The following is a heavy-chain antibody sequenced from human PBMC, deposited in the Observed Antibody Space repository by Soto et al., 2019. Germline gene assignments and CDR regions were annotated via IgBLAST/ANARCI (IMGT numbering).Heavy chain of an antibody. CDR2: INAANGNT. J-gene: IGHJ4*02. Sequence: GASVKVSCKASGYTFTSHAMHWVRQAPGQRLEWMGWINAANGNTKYSQKFQGRVTITRDTSASTAYMELSSLRSEDTAVYYCAREDDFWSGYPDYWGQGTLVTAPQ. CDR1: GYTFTSHA. V-gene: IGHV1-3*01. CDR3: AREDDFWSGYPDY. D-gene: IGHD3-3*01.